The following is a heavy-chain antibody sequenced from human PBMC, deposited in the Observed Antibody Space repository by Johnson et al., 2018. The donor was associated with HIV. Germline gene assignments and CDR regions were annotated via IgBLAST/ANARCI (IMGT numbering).Heavy chain of an antibody. Sequence: VQLVESGGGLVKPGGSLRLSCAASGFTFSDYYMSWIRQAPGKGLEWVSVIYSGGSTYYADSVKGRFTISRDNSKNTLYLQMNILRAEDTAVYYCARTRQGAFDIWGQGTMVTVSS. CDR2: IYSGGST. V-gene: IGHV3-66*02. CDR1: GFTFSDYY. J-gene: IGHJ3*02. CDR3: ARTRQGAFDI.